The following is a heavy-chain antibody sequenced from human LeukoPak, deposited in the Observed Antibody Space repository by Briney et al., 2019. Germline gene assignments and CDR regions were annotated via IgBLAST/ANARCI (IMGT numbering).Heavy chain of an antibody. V-gene: IGHV3-23*01. CDR3: AGVDGSPDY. Sequence: GGSLRLSCAASGFTFSHHAMSWVRQAPGKGLEWVSNIRATSGTTFYADSVKGRFTISRDNSKNTLYLQMNSLRAEDTAVYYCAGVDGSPDYWGQGTLVTVSS. CDR2: IRATSGTT. D-gene: IGHD2-15*01. CDR1: GFTFSHHA. J-gene: IGHJ4*02.